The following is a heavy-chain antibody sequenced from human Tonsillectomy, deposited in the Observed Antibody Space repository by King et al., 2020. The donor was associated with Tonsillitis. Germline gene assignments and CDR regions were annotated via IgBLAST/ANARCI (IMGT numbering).Heavy chain of an antibody. V-gene: IGHV4-59*01. CDR1: GDSISSYY. CDR2: IYYTGST. Sequence: QLQESGPGLVKPSETLSLTCTVSGDSISSYYWSWIRQPPGKGLEWIGYIYYTGSTNYNPSLKSRVTISVDTSKNQFSLKLSSVTAADTAVYYCARDTSYSDSTGYYPTYFDYWGQGTLVTVSS. J-gene: IGHJ4*02. D-gene: IGHD3-22*01. CDR3: ARDTSYSDSTGYYPTYFDY.